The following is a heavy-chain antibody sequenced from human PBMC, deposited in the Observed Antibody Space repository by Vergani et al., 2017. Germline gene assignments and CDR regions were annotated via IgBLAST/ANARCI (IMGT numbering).Heavy chain of an antibody. D-gene: IGHD3-10*01. CDR1: GGSFSGYY. CDR3: ARREQYYGSGSPYFDY. CDR2: INHSGST. J-gene: IGHJ4*02. V-gene: IGHV4-34*01. Sequence: QVQLQQWGAGLLKPSETLSLTCAVYGGSFSGYYWSWIRQPPGKGLEWIGEINHSGSTNNNPARKSRVTIPLDTSKNQVSLKLSSVTAADTAVYYCARREQYYGSGSPYFDYWGQGTLVTVSS.